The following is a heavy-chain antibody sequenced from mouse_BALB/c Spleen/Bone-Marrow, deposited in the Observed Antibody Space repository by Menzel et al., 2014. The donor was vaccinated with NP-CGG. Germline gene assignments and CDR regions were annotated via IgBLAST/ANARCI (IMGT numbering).Heavy chain of an antibody. CDR3: ARRAYGGSYGFAY. D-gene: IGHD1-1*01. CDR2: INPSTDYT. CDR1: GYTFTSYW. Sequence: VQLQQSGAELAKPGASLKMSCKASGYTFTSYWMHWVKQRPGQGLEWIGYINPSTDYTEYNQKFKDKATLTADKSSSTAFLQLSSLTSEDSAVYYCARRAYGGSYGFAYWGQGTLVTVSA. V-gene: IGHV1-7*01. J-gene: IGHJ3*01.